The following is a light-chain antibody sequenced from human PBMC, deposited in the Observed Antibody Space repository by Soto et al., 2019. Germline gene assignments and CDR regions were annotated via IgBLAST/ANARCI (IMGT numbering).Light chain of an antibody. CDR1: QGISNY. J-gene: IGKJ4*01. Sequence: IRMTQSASSLSASPGYRVTITCRASQGISNYLAWYQHKKGKAPKLLIYAASTLDAGVPSRFSGSLYGTDFNLTISNLQSEDFATYHCQHYYSYPLSFAGGTKVDIK. CDR2: AAS. CDR3: QHYYSYPLS. V-gene: IGKV1-8*01.